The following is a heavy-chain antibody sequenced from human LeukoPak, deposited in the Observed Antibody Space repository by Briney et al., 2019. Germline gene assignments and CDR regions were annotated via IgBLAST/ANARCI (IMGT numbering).Heavy chain of an antibody. D-gene: IGHD3-22*01. V-gene: IGHV3-23*01. CDR3: AKGTMIVVVYYFDY. CDR2: ISGSGGST. Sequence: GGSLRLSCAASGFTFSSYAMSWVRQAPGKGLEWVSAISGSGGSTYYADSVKGRFTISRDNSKNTLYLQMNSLRAEDTAVYYCAKGTMIVVVYYFDYWGQEPWSPSPQ. CDR1: GFTFSSYA. J-gene: IGHJ4*01.